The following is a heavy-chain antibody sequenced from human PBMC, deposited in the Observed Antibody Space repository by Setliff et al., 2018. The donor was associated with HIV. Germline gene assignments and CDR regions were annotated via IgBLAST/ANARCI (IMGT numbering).Heavy chain of an antibody. D-gene: IGHD3-16*01. CDR2: INPSGGEP. J-gene: IGHJ3*02. CDR1: GHSFTTYF. CDR3: AREDYIFDAFDM. Sequence: ASVKVSCKASGHSFTTYFLHWVRQAPGQGLEWMGMINPSGGEPSYAQRFQGRVTMTSDTYTSTVYMELSSLRSGDTAVYYCAREDYIFDAFDMWGQGTMVTVS. V-gene: IGHV1-46*01.